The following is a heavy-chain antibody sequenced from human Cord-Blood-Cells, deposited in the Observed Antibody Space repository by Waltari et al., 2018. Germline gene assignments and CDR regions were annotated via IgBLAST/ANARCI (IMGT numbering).Heavy chain of an antibody. CDR2: IYSGGST. D-gene: IGHD4-4*01. CDR3: ARSYSNYYYYGMDV. Sequence: EVQLVESGGGLIQPGGSLRLSCAASGFTVSSNYMSWVRQAPGKGVEWVSVIYSGGSTYYADSVKGPFTISRDNSKNTLYLQMNSLRAEDTAVYYCARSYSNYYYYGMDVWGQGTTVTVSS. J-gene: IGHJ6*02. V-gene: IGHV3-53*01. CDR1: GFTVSSNY.